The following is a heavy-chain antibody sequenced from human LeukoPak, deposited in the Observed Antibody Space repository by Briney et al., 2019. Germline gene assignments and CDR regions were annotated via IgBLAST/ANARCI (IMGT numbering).Heavy chain of an antibody. CDR1: GFTFSHYA. CDR2: LTDSGDAT. Sequence: PGGSLRLSCAVSGFTFSHYAMSWVRQAPGTGLEWVGSLTDSGDATYYADSVKGRFTVSRDNAKNSLYLQMNSLRAEDTAVYYCARCPRWAHFDYWGQGTLVTVSS. D-gene: IGHD4-23*01. V-gene: IGHV3-23*01. CDR3: ARCPRWAHFDY. J-gene: IGHJ4*02.